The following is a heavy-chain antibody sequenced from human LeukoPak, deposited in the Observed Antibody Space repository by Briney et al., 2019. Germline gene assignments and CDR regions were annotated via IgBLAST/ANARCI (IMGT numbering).Heavy chain of an antibody. V-gene: IGHV1-69*04. CDR1: GYTFTSYG. Sequence: GASVKVSCKASGYTFTSYGISWVRQAPGQGLVWMGRIIPILGIANYAQKFQDRVTITADKSTSTAYMELSSLRSEDTAVFYCAKTLEGYLQHWGQGTLVTVSS. J-gene: IGHJ1*01. CDR2: IIPILGIA. D-gene: IGHD1-1*01. CDR3: AKTLEGYLQH.